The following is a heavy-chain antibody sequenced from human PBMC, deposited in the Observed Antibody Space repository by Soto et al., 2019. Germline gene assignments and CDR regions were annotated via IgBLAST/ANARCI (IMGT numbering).Heavy chain of an antibody. CDR1: GFTFSSYA. D-gene: IGHD1-7*01. V-gene: IGHV3-30-3*01. Sequence: QVQLVESGGGVVQPGRSLRLSCAASGFTFSSYAMHWVRQAPGKGLEWVAVISYDGSNKYYADSVKGRFTISRDNSKNALYLQMTSLRAEDTAVYYCARNRLGTTSYYYGMDVWGQGTTVTVSS. CDR2: ISYDGSNK. J-gene: IGHJ6*02. CDR3: ARNRLGTTSYYYGMDV.